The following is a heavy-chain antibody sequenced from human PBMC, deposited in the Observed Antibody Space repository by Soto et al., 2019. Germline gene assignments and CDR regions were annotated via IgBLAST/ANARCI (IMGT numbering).Heavy chain of an antibody. Sequence: QVQLVQSGAEVKKPGASVKVSCKASGYTFTSYDINWVRQATGQGLEWMGWMNPNSGNTGYAQKFQGRVTMTRNTSISTAYMELSSLRSEDTAVYYCARGRTYCSGGSCYSGGWFDPWVQGTLVTVSS. CDR2: MNPNSGNT. D-gene: IGHD2-15*01. J-gene: IGHJ5*02. CDR3: ARGRTYCSGGSCYSGGWFDP. V-gene: IGHV1-8*01. CDR1: GYTFTSYD.